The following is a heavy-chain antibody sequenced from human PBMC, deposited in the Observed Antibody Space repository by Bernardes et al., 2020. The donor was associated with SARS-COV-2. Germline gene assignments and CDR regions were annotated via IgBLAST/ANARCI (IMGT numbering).Heavy chain of an antibody. CDR2: ISDSGVST. Sequence: GGSLRLSCAASGFTFSNYAMTWVRQAPGKGLEWVSAISDSGVSTYYADSVKGRFTISRDNARNTLYLQMNSLRAEDTAVYYCVRGPSDGHGRFEYWGQGTLGTVSS. CDR3: VRGPSDGHGRFEY. J-gene: IGHJ4*02. V-gene: IGHV3-23*01. CDR1: GFTFSNYA.